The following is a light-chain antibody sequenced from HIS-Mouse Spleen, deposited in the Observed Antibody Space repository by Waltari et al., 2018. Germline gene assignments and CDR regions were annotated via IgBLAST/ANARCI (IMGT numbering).Light chain of an antibody. Sequence: SYELTQPPSLSVSPGQTARITCPRDVLPKKSAYWSQQKSGQAPVLLIYEDSKRPSGIPEGFSGSSSGTMATLTISGAQVEDEADYYCYSTDSSGNHRVFGGGTKLTVL. CDR1: VLPKKS. CDR3: YSTDSSGNHRV. J-gene: IGLJ2*01. V-gene: IGLV3-10*01. CDR2: EDS.